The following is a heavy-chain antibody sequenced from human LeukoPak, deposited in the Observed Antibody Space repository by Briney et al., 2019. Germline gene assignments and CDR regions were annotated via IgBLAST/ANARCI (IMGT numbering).Heavy chain of an antibody. CDR3: ARIFGDSDPFDY. J-gene: IGHJ4*02. Sequence: GGSLRLSCXXSXFTFSTYWMSWVRQAPGKGLEWVANIKQDGSGKYYVDSVKGRFTISRDNAKNSLYLQMNSLRVEDTAVYYCARIFGDSDPFDYWGQGTLVTVSS. CDR2: IKQDGSGK. V-gene: IGHV3-7*01. CDR1: XFTFSTYW. D-gene: IGHD3-10*01.